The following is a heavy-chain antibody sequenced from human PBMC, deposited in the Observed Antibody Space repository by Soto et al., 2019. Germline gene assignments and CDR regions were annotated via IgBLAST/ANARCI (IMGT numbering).Heavy chain of an antibody. V-gene: IGHV3-74*01. Sequence: GGSLRLSCAASGFTFSIYWMHWVRQAPGKGLVWVSRINSDGSSTGYADSVKGRFTISRDNAKNTLYLQMNSLRAEDTAVYYCAIDYYGSGSYYPYYDYYGMDVWGQGT. CDR3: AIDYYGSGSYYPYYDYYGMDV. CDR2: INSDGSST. J-gene: IGHJ6*02. CDR1: GFTFSIYW. D-gene: IGHD3-10*01.